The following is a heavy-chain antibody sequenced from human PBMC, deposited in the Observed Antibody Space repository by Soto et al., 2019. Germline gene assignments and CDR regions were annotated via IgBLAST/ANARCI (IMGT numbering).Heavy chain of an antibody. J-gene: IGHJ4*02. V-gene: IGHV3-74*01. CDR1: GFSFSDLW. CDR2: VTTDGSGT. D-gene: IGHD1-26*01. CDR3: VPDVSFNNDPTFDY. Sequence: EVQLVESGGGLVQPGGSLRLSCAASGFSFSDLWMHWVRQAPGKGLVWVSRVTTDGSGTAYADSVKGRFTISRDNAKNMVYLQMNNRRVQDSSVYYCVPDVSFNNDPTFDYWGQGTLVTVSS.